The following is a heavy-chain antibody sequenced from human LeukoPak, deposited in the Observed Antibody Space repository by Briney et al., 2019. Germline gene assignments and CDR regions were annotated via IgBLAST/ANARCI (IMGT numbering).Heavy chain of an antibody. Sequence: GRSLRLSCAASGFTFSSYGMHWVRQAPGKGLEWVSGISWNSGSIGYADSVKGRFTISRDNAKNSLYLQMNSLRAEDTALYYCAKAVIAAAGTTRAHFDYWGQGTLVTVSS. V-gene: IGHV3-9*01. CDR3: AKAVIAAAGTTRAHFDY. D-gene: IGHD6-13*01. CDR1: GFTFSSYG. J-gene: IGHJ4*02. CDR2: ISWNSGSI.